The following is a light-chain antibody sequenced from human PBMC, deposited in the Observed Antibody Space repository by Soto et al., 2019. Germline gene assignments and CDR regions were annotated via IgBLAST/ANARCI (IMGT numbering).Light chain of an antibody. V-gene: IGKV3-11*01. Sequence: EIVSTQSPATLSLSPGERATLSCRASQSVSSYLAWYQKKTGQDPRLLIYDASNRATGIPARFSGSVSGTDFTLTISSLETEDCAVYYGQQRSNWPITFGQGTRLEIK. CDR1: QSVSSY. J-gene: IGKJ5*01. CDR3: QQRSNWPIT. CDR2: DAS.